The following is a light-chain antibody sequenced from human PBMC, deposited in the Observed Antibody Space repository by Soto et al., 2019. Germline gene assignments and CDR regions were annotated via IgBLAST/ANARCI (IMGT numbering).Light chain of an antibody. V-gene: IGKV3-20*01. CDR1: QSVSSSY. CDR2: GAS. CDR3: QQYGSSPRT. J-gene: IGKJ1*01. Sequence: EIVLTQSPGTLFLSPGERATLSCRASQSVSSSYLAWYQQKPGQAPRLLIYGASSRATGIPDRFSGCGSGTDFTLTISRLESEDYAVYYCQQYGSSPRTFGQGTKVEIK.